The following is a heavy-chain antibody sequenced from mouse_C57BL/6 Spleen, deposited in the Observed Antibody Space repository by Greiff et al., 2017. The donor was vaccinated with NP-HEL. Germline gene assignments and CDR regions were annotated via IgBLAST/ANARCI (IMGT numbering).Heavy chain of an antibody. CDR1: GFTFSDYG. J-gene: IGHJ4*01. D-gene: IGHD1-1*01. CDR2: ISNLAYSI. V-gene: IGHV5-15*01. CDR3: ARRGTTVVADYYAMDY. Sequence: EVQGVESGGGLVQPGGSLKLSCAASGFTFSDYGMAWVRQAPRKGPEWVAFISNLAYSIYYADTVTGRFTISRENAKNTLYLEMSSLRSEDTAMYYCARRGTTVVADYYAMDYWGQGTSVTVSS.